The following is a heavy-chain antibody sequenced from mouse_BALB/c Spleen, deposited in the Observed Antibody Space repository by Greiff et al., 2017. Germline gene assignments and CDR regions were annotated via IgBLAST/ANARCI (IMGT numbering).Heavy chain of an antibody. CDR3: AREYGNYPYYYAMDY. CDR1: GYSITSGYY. V-gene: IGHV3-6*02. CDR2: ISYDGSN. D-gene: IGHD2-10*02. J-gene: IGHJ4*01. Sequence: ESGPGLVKPSQSLSLTCSVTGYSITSGYYWYWIRQFPGNKLEWMGYISYDGSNNYNPSLKNRISITRDTSKNQLFLKLNSVTTEDTATYYCAREYGNYPYYYAMDYWGQGTSVTVSS.